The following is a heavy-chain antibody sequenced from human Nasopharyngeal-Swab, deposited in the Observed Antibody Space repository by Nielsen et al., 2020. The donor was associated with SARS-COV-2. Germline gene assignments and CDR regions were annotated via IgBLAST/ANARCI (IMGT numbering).Heavy chain of an antibody. J-gene: IGHJ4*02. CDR2: ISSSSSYI. V-gene: IGHV3-21*01. CDR1: GFTFSSYS. D-gene: IGHD3-22*01. CDR3: ARDLFYYYDSSGYL. Sequence: GESLKISCAASGFTFSSYSMNWVRQAPGKGLEWVSSISSSSSYIYYADSVKGRFTISRDNAKNSLYLQMNSLRAEDTAVHYCARDLFYYYDSSGYLGGQGTLVTVSS.